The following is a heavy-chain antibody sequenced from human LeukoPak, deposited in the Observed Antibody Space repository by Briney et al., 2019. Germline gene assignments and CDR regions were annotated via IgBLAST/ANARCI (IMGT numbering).Heavy chain of an antibody. V-gene: IGHV3-7*01. CDR3: ARGARQWLVPDFDY. CDR1: GFTFSSYW. Sequence: GGSLRVSCAASGFTFSSYWMSWVRQAPGKGLEWVANIKQDGSEKYYVDSVKGRFTISRDNAKNSLYLQMNSLRAEDTAVYYCARGARQWLVPDFDYWGQGTLVTASS. D-gene: IGHD6-19*01. CDR2: IKQDGSEK. J-gene: IGHJ4*02.